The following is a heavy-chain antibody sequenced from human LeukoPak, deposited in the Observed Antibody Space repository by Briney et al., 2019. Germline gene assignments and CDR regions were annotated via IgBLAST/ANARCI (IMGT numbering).Heavy chain of an antibody. CDR2: IYTSGST. Sequence: SETLSLTCTVSGGSISSYYWSWIRQPAGKGLEWIGRIYTSGSTYYNPSLKSRVTMSVDTSKNQFSLKLSSVTAADTAVYHCARVPSYSCSWYYFDYWGQGTLVTVSS. J-gene: IGHJ4*02. CDR3: ARVPSYSCSWYYFDY. V-gene: IGHV4-4*07. CDR1: GGSISSYY. D-gene: IGHD6-13*01.